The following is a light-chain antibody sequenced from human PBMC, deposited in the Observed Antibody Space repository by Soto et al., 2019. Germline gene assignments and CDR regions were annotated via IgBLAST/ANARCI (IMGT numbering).Light chain of an antibody. CDR1: QSVSSN. V-gene: IGKV3-15*01. J-gene: IGKJ5*01. CDR2: GAS. Sequence: EIVMTQSPATLSVSPGERATLSCRASQSVSSNLAWYQQKPGQAPRLLIYGASTRATGVPARFSGSGSGTDFTLTINSLQPEDFATYYCQQLHDYPITFGQGTRLEIK. CDR3: QQLHDYPIT.